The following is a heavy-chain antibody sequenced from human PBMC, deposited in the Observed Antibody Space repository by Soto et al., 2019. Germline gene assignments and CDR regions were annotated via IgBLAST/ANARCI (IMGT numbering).Heavy chain of an antibody. CDR1: GFTFTSSW. Sequence: EVQLVESGGDLVQPGGSLRLSCAASGFTFTSSWMAWVRLAPGNGLEWVANIDQDGSETNYVDSVKGRFTISRDTVKNSLFLPTNTLIAEDPAVYYCARDAAINRVDYWGQGTLVTVSS. V-gene: IGHV3-7*01. D-gene: IGHD5-18*01. CDR3: ARDAAINRVDY. J-gene: IGHJ4*02. CDR2: IDQDGSET.